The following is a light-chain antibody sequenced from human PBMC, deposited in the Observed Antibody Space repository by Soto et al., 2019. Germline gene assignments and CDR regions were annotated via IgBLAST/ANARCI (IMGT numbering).Light chain of an antibody. CDR1: QSGNAN. CDR2: GAS. V-gene: IGKV3-15*01. CDR3: QQYNTWLWT. Sequence: EVVMTQSPATLSVSPGERASLSCKASQSGNANLAWYEQKPGQAPRLLIQGASNRATGIPARFSGSGFGTEFILTISSLQSEDFAVYYCQQYNTWLWTFGQGTKVEI. J-gene: IGKJ1*01.